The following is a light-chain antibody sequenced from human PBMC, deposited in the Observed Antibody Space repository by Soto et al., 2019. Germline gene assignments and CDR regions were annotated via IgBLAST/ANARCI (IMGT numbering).Light chain of an antibody. V-gene: IGLV1-51*02. CDR2: ETN. CDR3: GTWDSSLSADV. J-gene: IGLJ1*01. CDR1: SSDVGSNY. Sequence: QSVLTQPPSVSAAPGQTVTISCSGSSSDVGSNYVCWYQQFSGSAPKLLIYETNKRSSGIPDRFSGSKSGASATLAITGLQTGDEADYYCGTWDSSLSADVFGTGTKLTVL.